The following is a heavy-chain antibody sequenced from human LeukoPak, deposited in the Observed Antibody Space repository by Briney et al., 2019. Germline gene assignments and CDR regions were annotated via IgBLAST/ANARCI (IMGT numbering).Heavy chain of an antibody. D-gene: IGHD7-27*01. V-gene: IGHV4-34*01. J-gene: IGHJ6*03. CDR1: GGSFSGYY. CDR3: ARVGKGLGYYYYYYMDV. CDR2: INHSGST. Sequence: SETLSLTCAVYGGSFSGYYWSWIRQPPGKGLEWIGEINHSGSTNYNPSLKSRVTISVDTSKNQSSLNLSSVTAADTAVYYCARVGKGLGYYYYYYMDVWGKGTTATVSS.